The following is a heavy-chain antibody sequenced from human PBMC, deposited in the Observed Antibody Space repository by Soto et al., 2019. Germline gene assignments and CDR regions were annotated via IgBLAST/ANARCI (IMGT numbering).Heavy chain of an antibody. J-gene: IGHJ5*02. D-gene: IGHD2-2*01. CDR2: ISDSGST. CDR1: GASIGSGDDY. CDR3: AKYQPPEFDP. V-gene: IGHV4-30-4*08. Sequence: PSETLSLTCSVSGASIGSGDDYWTWIRQSPGKGLEWIGYISDSGSTFYNPSLRSRLTIALDTSKNHFSLKLNSVTAADTAVYYCAKYQPPEFDPWGQGLQFTVSS.